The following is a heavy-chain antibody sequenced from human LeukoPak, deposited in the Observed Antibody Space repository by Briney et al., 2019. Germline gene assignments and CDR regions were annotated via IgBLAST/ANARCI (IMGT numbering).Heavy chain of an antibody. Sequence: SETLSLTCAVYGGSFSGYYWSWIRQPPGKGLEWIGEINHSGSTNYNPSLKSRVTISVDTSKNQFSLKLSSVTAADTAVYYCAREVAVAPKPYYFDYWGQGTLVTVSS. CDR3: AREVAVAPKPYYFDY. D-gene: IGHD6-19*01. V-gene: IGHV4-34*01. CDR2: INHSGST. CDR1: GGSFSGYY. J-gene: IGHJ4*02.